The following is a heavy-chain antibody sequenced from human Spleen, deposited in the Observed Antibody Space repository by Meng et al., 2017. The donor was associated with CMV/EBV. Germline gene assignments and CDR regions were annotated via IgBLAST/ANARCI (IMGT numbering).Heavy chain of an antibody. D-gene: IGHD2-2*01. CDR1: SYTFTTYG. J-gene: IGHJ5*02. CDR3: ARDPVVPAGRGWFDP. Sequence: ASVKVSCKTSSYTFTTYGISWVRQAPGQGLEWLGWISADNGDTNYPQKLQGRVTMTRDTSTSTAYMELRSLRSDDTAVYYCARDPVVPAGRGWFDPWGQGTLVTVSS. CDR2: ISADNGDT. V-gene: IGHV1-18*01.